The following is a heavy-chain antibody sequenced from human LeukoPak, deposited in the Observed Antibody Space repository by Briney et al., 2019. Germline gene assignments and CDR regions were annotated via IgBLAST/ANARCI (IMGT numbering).Heavy chain of an antibody. J-gene: IGHJ4*02. V-gene: IGHV3-7*01. CDR1: GFTFTKYW. CDR3: AREQMYSSGWYNY. CDR2: IKQDGSDK. Sequence: GGSLRLSCAASGFTFTKYWMTWVRQAPGKGLEWVGNIKQDGSDKNYMDSVKGRFTISRDNTKNSVYLQMSSLRAEDTAVYYCAREQMYSSGWYNYWGQGTLVTVSS. D-gene: IGHD6-19*01.